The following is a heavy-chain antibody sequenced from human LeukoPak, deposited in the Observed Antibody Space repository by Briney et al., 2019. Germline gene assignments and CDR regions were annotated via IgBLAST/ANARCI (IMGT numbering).Heavy chain of an antibody. CDR3: AGGSGTITMVRGVFYGMDV. V-gene: IGHV1-69*13. Sequence: SVKVSCKASGYTFTSYGISWVRQAPGQGLEWMGGIIPIFGTPNYAQKFQGRVTITADESTSTAYMELSSLRSEDTAVYYCAGGSGTITMVRGVFYGMDVWGQGTTVTVSS. J-gene: IGHJ6*02. CDR1: GYTFTSYG. CDR2: IIPIFGTP. D-gene: IGHD3-10*01.